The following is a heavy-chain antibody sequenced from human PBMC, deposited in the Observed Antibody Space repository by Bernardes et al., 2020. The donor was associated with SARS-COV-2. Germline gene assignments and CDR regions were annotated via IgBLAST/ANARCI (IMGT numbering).Heavy chain of an antibody. CDR3: ARVGRDSSGYYCDY. V-gene: IGHV3-21*01. CDR2: ISSSSSYI. CDR1: GFTFSSYS. Sequence: GSLRLSCAASGFTFSSYSMNWVRQAPGKGLEWVSSISSSSSYIYYADSVKGRFTISRDNAKNSLYLQMNSLRAEDTAVYYCARVGRDSSGYYCDYWGQGTLVTVSS. D-gene: IGHD3-22*01. J-gene: IGHJ4*02.